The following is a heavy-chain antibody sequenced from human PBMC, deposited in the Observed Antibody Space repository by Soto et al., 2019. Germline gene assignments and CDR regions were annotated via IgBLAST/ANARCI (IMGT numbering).Heavy chain of an antibody. CDR1: GFSLDMSGGA. J-gene: IGHJ4*02. CDR3: AQRRRVFRFFDD. V-gene: IGHV2-5*02. D-gene: IGHD3-16*01. Sequence: QITFKESGPTLVKPTQTLTLTCTFSGFSLDMSGGAVAWLRQPPGKALEWVALIYWDGEERYSPSLKSRLTISKDTSKNRVVLTMTNMEPVDTGTYYCAQRRRVFRFFDDWGQGLLVTVSS. CDR2: IYWDGEE.